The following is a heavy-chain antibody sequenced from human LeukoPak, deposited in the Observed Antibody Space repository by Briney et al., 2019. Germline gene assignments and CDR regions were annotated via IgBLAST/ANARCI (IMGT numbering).Heavy chain of an antibody. CDR3: ELFVVVVPAANYRRGVVDNTADY. D-gene: IGHD2-2*01. V-gene: IGHV4-34*01. Sequence: SETLSLTCAVYGGSFSGYYWSWVRQPPGKGLEWIGEINHSGSTNYNPSLKSRVTISVDTSKNQFSLKLSSVTAADTAVYYCELFVVVVPAANYRRGVVDNTADYWGQGTLVTVSS. CDR2: INHSGST. CDR1: GGSFSGYY. J-gene: IGHJ4*02.